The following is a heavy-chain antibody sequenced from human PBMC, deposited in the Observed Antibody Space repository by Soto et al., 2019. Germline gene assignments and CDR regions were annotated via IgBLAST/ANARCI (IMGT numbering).Heavy chain of an antibody. V-gene: IGHV1-69*01. D-gene: IGHD1-1*01. J-gene: IGHJ3*02. CDR2: INPLFGAP. CDR3: VWERRGEDAFDI. Sequence: QVQLVQSRAEMKKTGSSVNLSCQASGGTFSPYAIHWVRKPHGQRLGWLGGINPLFGAPDYAQNIQGRVTIIADESTRTAYMELSRLRSENTAMYYCVWERRGEDAFDIWGKGIIVTVSS. CDR1: GGTFSPYA.